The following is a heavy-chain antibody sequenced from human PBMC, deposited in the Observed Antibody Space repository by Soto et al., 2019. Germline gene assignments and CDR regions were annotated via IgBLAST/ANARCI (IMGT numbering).Heavy chain of an antibody. V-gene: IGHV1-8*01. J-gene: IGHJ4*02. D-gene: IGHD1-26*01. CDR1: GYSFTSLD. CDR3: ARGVSAGVDY. Sequence: GASVNVSCKASGYSFTSLDINWVRQTAGQGLEWMGWMEPSTGRTGYAQKFQGRVTMTRDTSINTAYMELTTLTSDDTAFYYCARGVSAGVDYWGQGTLVTAPQ. CDR2: MEPSTGRT.